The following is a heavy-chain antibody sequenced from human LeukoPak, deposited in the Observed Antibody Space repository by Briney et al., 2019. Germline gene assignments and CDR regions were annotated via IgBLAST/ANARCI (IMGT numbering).Heavy chain of an antibody. CDR3: ARGSYYGSGIPATHYGMDV. Sequence: PVKVSCKASGGTFSSYAISGVRQAPGQGLEWMGGIIPIFGTANYAQKFQGRVTITADESTSTAYMELSSLRSEDTAVYYGARGSYYGSGIPATHYGMDVWGKGTTVTVSS. J-gene: IGHJ6*04. CDR1: GGTFSSYA. CDR2: IIPIFGTA. V-gene: IGHV1-69*13. D-gene: IGHD3-10*01.